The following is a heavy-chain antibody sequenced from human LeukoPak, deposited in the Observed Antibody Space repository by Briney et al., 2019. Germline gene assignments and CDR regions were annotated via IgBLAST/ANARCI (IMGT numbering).Heavy chain of an antibody. CDR1: DGSINSYY. Sequence: SENLSLTCSVSDGSINSYYWSWIRQPPGKGLEWIGEINHSGSTNYNPSLKSRVTISVDTSKNQFSLKLSSVTAADTAVYYCARVSSWYGNYFDYWGQGTLVTVSS. CDR3: ARVSSWYGNYFDY. J-gene: IGHJ4*02. CDR2: INHSGST. D-gene: IGHD6-13*01. V-gene: IGHV4-34*01.